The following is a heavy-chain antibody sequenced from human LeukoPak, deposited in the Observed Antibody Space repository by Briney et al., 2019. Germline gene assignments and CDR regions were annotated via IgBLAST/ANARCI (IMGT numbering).Heavy chain of an antibody. CDR3: AKSGASHYFDY. V-gene: IGHV3-23*01. D-gene: IGHD1-26*01. CDR1: GFIFSNYA. J-gene: IGHJ4*02. CDR2: IDSTGAYT. Sequence: GGSLRLSCAASGFIFSNYAMSWVRQAPGKGLEWVSAIDSTGAYTWYADSVKGRFTISKDSSKTILYLQMNSLRAEDTAVYYCAKSGASHYFDYWGQGTLVTVSS.